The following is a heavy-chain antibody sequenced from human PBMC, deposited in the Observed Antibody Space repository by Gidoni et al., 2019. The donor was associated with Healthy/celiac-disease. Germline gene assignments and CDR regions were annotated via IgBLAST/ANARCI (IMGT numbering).Heavy chain of an antibody. V-gene: IGHV3-15*01. CDR3: TTDRWPHSSSDYYYYYGMDV. D-gene: IGHD6-6*01. J-gene: IGHJ6*02. CDR2: IKSKTDGGTT. Sequence: EWVGRIKSKTDGGTTDYAAPVKGRFTISRDDSKNTLYLQMNSLKTEDTAVYYCTTDRWPHSSSDYYYYYGMDVWGQGTTVTVSS.